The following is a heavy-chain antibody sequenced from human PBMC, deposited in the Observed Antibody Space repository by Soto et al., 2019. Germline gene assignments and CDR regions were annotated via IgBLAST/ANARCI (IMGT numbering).Heavy chain of an antibody. CDR1: GGSLGAYY. CDR3: ALAPAAHILH. CDR2: INPSGTT. D-gene: IGHD2-2*01. V-gene: IGHV4-34*01. J-gene: IGHJ1*01. Sequence: PSETLSLTCAVYGGSLGAYYCILIRQPPGKGLEWIVEINPSGTTNYNPSLKSRVTISVDTSKNQFSLKLSSVTAADTAVYHCALAPAAHILHWGQGTLVTVSS.